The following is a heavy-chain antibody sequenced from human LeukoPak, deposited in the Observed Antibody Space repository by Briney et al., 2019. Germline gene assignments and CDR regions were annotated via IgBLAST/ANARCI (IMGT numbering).Heavy chain of an antibody. V-gene: IGHV1-18*01. Sequence: ASVKVSFTASAYTFTSFGISWVRQAPGQGLEWMGWISAYNGNTNYAQKLQGRVTMTTDTSTSTAYMELRSLRSDDTAVYYCARDRMDRGIVWPFDYWGQGTLVTVSS. CDR2: ISAYNGNT. CDR1: AYTFTSFG. D-gene: IGHD3-10*01. CDR3: ARDRMDRGIVWPFDY. J-gene: IGHJ4*02.